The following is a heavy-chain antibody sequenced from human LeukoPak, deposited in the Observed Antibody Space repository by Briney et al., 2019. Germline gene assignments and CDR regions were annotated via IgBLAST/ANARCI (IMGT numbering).Heavy chain of an antibody. D-gene: IGHD6-6*01. Sequence: GGSLRLSCAASGFTFSSYAMHWVRQAPGKGLEWVAVISYDGSNKYYADSVEGRFTISRDNSKNTLCLQMNSLRAEDTAVYYCARDHSSSSSYYFDYWGQGTLVTVSS. J-gene: IGHJ4*02. CDR2: ISYDGSNK. CDR3: ARDHSSSSSYYFDY. CDR1: GFTFSSYA. V-gene: IGHV3-30-3*01.